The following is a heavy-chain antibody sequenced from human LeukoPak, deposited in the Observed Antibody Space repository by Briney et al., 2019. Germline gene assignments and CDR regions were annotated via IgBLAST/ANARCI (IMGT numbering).Heavy chain of an antibody. CDR1: GFTFSNSA. CDR2: IDYDSSHI. Sequence: PGGSLRLSCAASGFTFSNSAMNWVRQVPGKGLEWVSSIDYDSSHIYYAASVRGRFTISRDNARNSVYLQMNSLRVKDTAVYYCARDPLRYLRVGHYDYWGQGTLVAVSS. D-gene: IGHD3-9*01. CDR3: ARDPLRYLRVGHYDY. J-gene: IGHJ4*02. V-gene: IGHV3-21*01.